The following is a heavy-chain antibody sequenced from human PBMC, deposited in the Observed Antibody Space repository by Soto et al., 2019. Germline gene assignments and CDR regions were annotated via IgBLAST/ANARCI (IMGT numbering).Heavy chain of an antibody. CDR3: ASSLGPNWFDP. CDR2: IDSDGTTT. CDR1: GFTFFRSW. V-gene: IGHV3-74*01. Sequence: GGSLRLSCAASGFTFFRSWMHWVRQAPGEGLVWVSRIDSDGTTTTYADSVKGRFTISRDNAKNTLYLQMNSLRAEDTAVYYCASSLGPNWFDPWGQGTLVTVSS. D-gene: IGHD7-27*01. J-gene: IGHJ5*02.